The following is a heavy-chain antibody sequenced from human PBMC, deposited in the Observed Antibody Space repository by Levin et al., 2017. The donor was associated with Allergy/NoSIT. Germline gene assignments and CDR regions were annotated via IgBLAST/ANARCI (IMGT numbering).Heavy chain of an antibody. Sequence: GGSLRLSCAASGFTFSSYAMHWVRQAPGKGLEWVAVISYDGSNKYYADSVKGRFTISRDNSKNTLYLQMNSLRAEDTAVYYCARDGTDYYYGMDVWGQGTTVTVSS. CDR2: ISYDGSNK. V-gene: IGHV3-30*04. CDR1: GFTFSSYA. J-gene: IGHJ6*02. CDR3: ARDGTDYYYGMDV.